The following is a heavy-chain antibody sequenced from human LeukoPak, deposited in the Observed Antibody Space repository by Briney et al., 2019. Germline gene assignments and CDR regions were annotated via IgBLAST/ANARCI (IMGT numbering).Heavy chain of an antibody. CDR3: ARGRGEIFAINVFYYNYMDV. J-gene: IGHJ6*03. CDR1: GYTFTGYG. V-gene: IGHV1-18*01. CDR2: ISVYNGNT. D-gene: IGHD3-16*01. Sequence: ASVKVSCKGSGYTFTGYGISWVRQAPGQRLEWMGWISVYNGNTKYAQKFQGRVTMTTDTSTSTAYMDLRSLRSDDTAVYYCARGRGEIFAINVFYYNYMDVWGEGTTVTVSS.